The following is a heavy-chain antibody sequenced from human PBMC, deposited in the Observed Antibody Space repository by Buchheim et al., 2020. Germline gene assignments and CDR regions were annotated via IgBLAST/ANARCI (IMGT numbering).Heavy chain of an antibody. Sequence: EVQLVESGGGLVKPGGSLRLSCAASGFTFSSYSMNWVRQAPGKGLEWVSSISSSSSYIYYADSVKGRFTISRDNAKNSLYLQMNSLRAEDTAVYYCAKDEYFYDSGSARGYYGMDVWGQGTT. J-gene: IGHJ6*02. CDR2: ISSSSSYI. CDR1: GFTFSSYS. V-gene: IGHV3-21*01. D-gene: IGHD3-22*01. CDR3: AKDEYFYDSGSARGYYGMDV.